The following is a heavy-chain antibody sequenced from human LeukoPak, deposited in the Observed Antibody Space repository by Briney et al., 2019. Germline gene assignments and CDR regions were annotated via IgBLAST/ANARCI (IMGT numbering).Heavy chain of an antibody. J-gene: IGHJ4*02. V-gene: IGHV1-8*03. D-gene: IGHD2-2*01. CDR2: MNPNSGNT. CDR3: ARDIVVVPAASGQDY. Sequence: ASVKVSCKASGYTFTSYDINWVRQATGQGLEWMGWMNPNSGNTGYAQKFQGRVTITRNTSISTAYMELSSLRSEDTAVYYCARDIVVVPAASGQDYWGQGTLVTVSS. CDR1: GYTFTSYD.